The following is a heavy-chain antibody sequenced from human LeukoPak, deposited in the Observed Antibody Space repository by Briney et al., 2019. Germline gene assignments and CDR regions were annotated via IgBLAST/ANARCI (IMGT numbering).Heavy chain of an antibody. J-gene: IGHJ4*02. CDR1: GFTLSNYV. D-gene: IGHD2-8*02. Sequence: PGGSLRLSCVASGFTLSNYVMSWVRQAPGKGLEWVSGVSGGGFDTYYTDSVKGRFTISRDNSKNMVYLQMNGLRAEDTAVYYCTRRAGGNLYDLDNWGQGTLVTVSS. V-gene: IGHV3-23*01. CDR3: TRRAGGNLYDLDN. CDR2: VSGGGFDT.